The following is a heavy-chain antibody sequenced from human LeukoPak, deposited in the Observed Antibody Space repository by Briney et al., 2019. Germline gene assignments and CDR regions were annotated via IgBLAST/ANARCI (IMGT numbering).Heavy chain of an antibody. CDR2: INHSGTT. J-gene: IGHJ5*02. Sequence: GSLRLSCTASGFTFGDYAMTWVRQPPGKGLEWIGEINHSGTTNYNPSLKSRVTISLQTSKHQFSLKMTSVTAADTAVYYCARKGGGQLVNTRRWFDPWGQGTLVTFSS. CDR1: GFTFGDYA. CDR3: ARKGGGQLVNTRRWFDP. V-gene: IGHV4-34*01. D-gene: IGHD6-13*01.